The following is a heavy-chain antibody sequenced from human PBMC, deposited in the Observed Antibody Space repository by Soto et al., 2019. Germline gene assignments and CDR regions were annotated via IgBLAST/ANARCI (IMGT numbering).Heavy chain of an antibody. V-gene: IGHV4-39*01. Sequence: PSETLSLTCTVSCGSISSSTFYWGWIRQPPGKGLEWVGTIYYSRNTYYNPSLKSRVTISVDTSKNQLSLKLNSVTAADTAVYYCAAGGVPNVGWFDPWGQGTLVTVSS. CDR2: IYYSRNT. CDR1: CGSISSSTFY. J-gene: IGHJ5*02. D-gene: IGHD3-16*01. CDR3: AAGGVPNVGWFDP.